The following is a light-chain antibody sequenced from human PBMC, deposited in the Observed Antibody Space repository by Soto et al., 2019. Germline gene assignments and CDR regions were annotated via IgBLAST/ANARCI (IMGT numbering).Light chain of an antibody. CDR2: KVS. J-gene: IGKJ5*01. CDR1: QSLVHSDGIAY. CDR3: MQGTHWLIT. Sequence: EGVMTQCKLSLPVTLGQPASISCRSNQSLVHSDGIAYFSWFQQRPGRSPRRLIYKVSNRDSGVPARFSGSGSGTDFALKISRVEAEDVGVYYCMQGTHWLITFGQGTRLEIK. V-gene: IGKV2-30*02.